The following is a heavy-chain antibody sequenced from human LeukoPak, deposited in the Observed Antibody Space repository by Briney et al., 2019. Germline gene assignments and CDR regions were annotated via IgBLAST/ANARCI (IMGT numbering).Heavy chain of an antibody. CDR1: GFMFSSYW. Sequence: GGSLRLSCVASGFMFSSYWMNWVRQAPGKGLEWVSYISSSSSIISYADSVKGRFTISRDNAKNSLYLQMNSLRDEDTAVYYCARTVIAVAANWFDPWGQGTLVTVSS. CDR2: ISSSSSII. J-gene: IGHJ5*02. V-gene: IGHV3-48*02. CDR3: ARTVIAVAANWFDP. D-gene: IGHD6-19*01.